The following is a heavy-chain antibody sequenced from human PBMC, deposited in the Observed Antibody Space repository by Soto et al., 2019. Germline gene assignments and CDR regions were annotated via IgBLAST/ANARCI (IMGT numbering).Heavy chain of an antibody. D-gene: IGHD3-9*01. J-gene: IGHJ5*01. Sequence: QITLKESGPSLVKPTQTLTLTCTFSGFSLTNTGVTVGWIRQPPGKAQEWLALVYLHDDKRYNPCLRNRLTIAKDTSKNRVVLTLANVGPVDTATYYCAHSHFEILTGPFDSWGRGTLVTVSS. CDR2: VYLHDDK. CDR3: AHSHFEILTGPFDS. V-gene: IGHV2-5*01. CDR1: GFSLTNTGVT.